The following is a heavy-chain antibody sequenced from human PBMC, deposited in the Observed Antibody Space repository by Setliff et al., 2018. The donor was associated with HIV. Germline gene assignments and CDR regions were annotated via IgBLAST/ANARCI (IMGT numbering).Heavy chain of an antibody. CDR3: ARAGAVMTAHFDF. CDR1: GYTFSDYY. CDR2: INPNSGGT. J-gene: IGHJ4*02. V-gene: IGHV1-2*06. Sequence: ASVKVSCKASGYTFSDYYLHWVRQAPGQGLEWMGRINPNSGGTNYAQKFQGRATMTRDTSISTAYMELSRLRSDDTAVYYCARAGAVMTAHFDFWGQGTLVTVSS. D-gene: IGHD2-21*02.